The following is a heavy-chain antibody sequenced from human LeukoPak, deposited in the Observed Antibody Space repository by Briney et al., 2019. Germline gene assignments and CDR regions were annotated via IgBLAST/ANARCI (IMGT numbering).Heavy chain of an antibody. D-gene: IGHD3-22*01. CDR1: GGTFSSYA. CDR2: IIPIFGTA. V-gene: IGHV1-69*13. J-gene: IGHJ4*02. Sequence: SVKVSCKASGGTFSSYAISWVRQAPGQGPEWMEGIIPIFGTANYAQKFQGRVTITADESTSTAYMELSSLRSEDTAVYYCASGPEYYYDSYWGQETLVTVSS. CDR3: ASGPEYYYDSY.